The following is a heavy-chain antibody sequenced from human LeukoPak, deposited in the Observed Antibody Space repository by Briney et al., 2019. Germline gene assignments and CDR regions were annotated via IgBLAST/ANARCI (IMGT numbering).Heavy chain of an antibody. D-gene: IGHD1-26*01. V-gene: IGHV4-4*09. CDR1: GGSISSCY. Sequence: SETLSLTCTVSGGSISSCYWSWIRQPPGKGLEWIGYIYTSGSTNYNPPLKSRVTISVDTSKNQFSLKLSSVTAADTAVYYCARQTRSGSYPLDYWGQGTLVTVSS. J-gene: IGHJ4*02. CDR2: IYTSGST. CDR3: ARQTRSGSYPLDY.